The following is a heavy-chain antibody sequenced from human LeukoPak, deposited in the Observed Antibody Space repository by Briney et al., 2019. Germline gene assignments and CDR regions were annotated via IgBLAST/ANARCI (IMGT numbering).Heavy chain of an antibody. D-gene: IGHD5-24*01. J-gene: IGHJ4*02. Sequence: SETLSLTCTVSGGSISSYDWSWIRQPPGKGLEWIGYIYYSGSTSYNPSLKSRVTISVDTSKNQFSLKLTSVTAADAAVYYCARLYLPATRFDYWGQGTLVTVSS. V-gene: IGHV4-59*08. CDR2: IYYSGST. CDR1: GGSISSYD. CDR3: ARLYLPATRFDY.